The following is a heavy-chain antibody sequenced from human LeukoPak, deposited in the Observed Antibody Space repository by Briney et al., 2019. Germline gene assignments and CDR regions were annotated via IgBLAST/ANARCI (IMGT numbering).Heavy chain of an antibody. Sequence: SETLSLTCTVSGGSISSYYWSWIRQPPGKGLEWIGYIYYSGSTNYNPSLKSRVIISVDTSKNQFSLNLRSVNTADTAVYYCARVDLGGSGYFFDLWGQGALVTVSS. J-gene: IGHJ4*02. CDR2: IYYSGST. V-gene: IGHV4-59*01. CDR3: ARVDLGGSGYFFDL. CDR1: GGSISSYY. D-gene: IGHD3-22*01.